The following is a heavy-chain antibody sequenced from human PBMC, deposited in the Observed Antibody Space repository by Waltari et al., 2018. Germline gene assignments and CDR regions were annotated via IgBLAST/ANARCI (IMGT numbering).Heavy chain of an antibody. J-gene: IGHJ4*02. Sequence: RQAPGKGLEWISYISSSGITINYAESVKGRFTMSRDNAKNSLYLQMNSLRVEDTAVYYCARSYPSLKSNTGYGLFYFDLWGQGTLVTVSS. CDR2: ISSSGITI. V-gene: IGHV3-48*03. CDR3: ARSYPSLKSNTGYGLFYFDL. D-gene: IGHD6-13*01.